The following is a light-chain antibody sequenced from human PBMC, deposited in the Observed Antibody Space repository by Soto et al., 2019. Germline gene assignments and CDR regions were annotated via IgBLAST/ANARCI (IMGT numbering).Light chain of an antibody. CDR3: QQVYSIPFT. CDR1: QSISTY. Sequence: DIQMTQSPSSLSASVGDRVTITCRASQSISTYLNWYQQKPGKAPKLLIYAASSLQSGVPSRFSGSGSGTAFTFTIRSLPPEEFATYYCQQVYSIPFTFGPGTKVDFK. CDR2: AAS. J-gene: IGKJ3*01. V-gene: IGKV1-39*01.